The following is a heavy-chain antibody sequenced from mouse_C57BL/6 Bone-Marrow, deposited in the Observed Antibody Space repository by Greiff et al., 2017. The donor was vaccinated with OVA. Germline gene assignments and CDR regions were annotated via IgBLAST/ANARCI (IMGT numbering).Heavy chain of an antibody. CDR3: ARLGTYYSKGDAMDD. CDR1: GYTFTDYY. CDR2: INPYNGGT. V-gene: IGHV1-19*01. Sequence: VQLQQSGPVLVKPGASVKMSCKASGYTFTDYYMNWVKQSHGKSLEWIGVINPYNGGTSYNQKFKGKATLTVDKSSSTAYMELNSLTSDDSAVYYCARLGTYYSKGDAMDDWGQGTSVTVSS. J-gene: IGHJ4*01. D-gene: IGHD2-5*01.